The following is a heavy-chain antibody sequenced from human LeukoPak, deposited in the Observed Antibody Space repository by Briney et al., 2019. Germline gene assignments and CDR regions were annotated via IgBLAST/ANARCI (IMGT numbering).Heavy chain of an antibody. Sequence: SETLSLTCTVSGGSISSGGYYWSWIRQHPGKGLEWIGYIYYSGSTYHNPSLKSRVTISVDTSKNQFSLRLSSVTATDMAVYFCARLGYSVSWTDCWGQGILVTVSS. D-gene: IGHD6-13*01. CDR3: ARLGYSVSWTDC. CDR1: GGSISSGGYY. V-gene: IGHV4-31*03. CDR2: IYYSGST. J-gene: IGHJ4*02.